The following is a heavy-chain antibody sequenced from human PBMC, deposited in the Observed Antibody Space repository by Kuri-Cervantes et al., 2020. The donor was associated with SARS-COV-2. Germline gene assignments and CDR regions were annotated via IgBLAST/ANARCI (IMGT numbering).Heavy chain of an antibody. CDR2: IYYSGST. D-gene: IGHD3-22*01. Sequence: SETLSLTCTVSGGSISSYYWSWIRQPPGKGLEWIGYIYYSGSTNYNPSLKSRVTISVDTSKNQFSLKLSSVTAADTAVYYCARVRRHYDSSGYYLDWFDPWGQGTLVTVSS. CDR3: ARVRRHYDSSGYYLDWFDP. V-gene: IGHV4-59*01. CDR1: GGSISSYY. J-gene: IGHJ5*02.